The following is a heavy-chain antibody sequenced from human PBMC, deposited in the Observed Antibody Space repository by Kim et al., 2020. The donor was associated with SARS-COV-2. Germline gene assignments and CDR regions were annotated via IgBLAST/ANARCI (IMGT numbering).Heavy chain of an antibody. V-gene: IGHV4-4*02. CDR2: IYHSGST. J-gene: IGHJ6*02. CDR1: GASISTINW. Sequence: SETLSLTCVVSGASISTINWWSWVRQPPGKGLEWIGEIYHSGSTYYNPSLKSRVTISVDKSKNQFSLNLTSVTAADTAVYYCASGEDDYYYGLDVWGQGTTVTVSS. CDR3: ASGEDDYYYGLDV. D-gene: IGHD2-15*01.